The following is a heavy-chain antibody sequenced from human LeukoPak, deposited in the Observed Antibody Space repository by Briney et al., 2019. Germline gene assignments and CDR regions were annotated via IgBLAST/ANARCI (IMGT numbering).Heavy chain of an antibody. J-gene: IGHJ4*02. D-gene: IGHD1-26*01. CDR1: GFSFSSYT. CDR2: ITSSSSYI. Sequence: GGSLRLSCAVSGFSFSSYTMNWVRQAPGKGLEWVSSITSSSSYIYYADSVKGRFTISRDNARNSVDLHLKSLRAEDTAVYYCATLMVGPTDPHDYWGQGTQVSVSS. V-gene: IGHV3-21*01. CDR3: ATLMVGPTDPHDY.